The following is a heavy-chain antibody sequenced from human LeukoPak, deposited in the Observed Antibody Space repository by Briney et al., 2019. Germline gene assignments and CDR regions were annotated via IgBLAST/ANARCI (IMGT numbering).Heavy chain of an antibody. V-gene: IGHV4-59*01. D-gene: IGHD4-23*01. Sequence: SETLSLTCTVSGGSISSYYWSWIWQPPGKGLEWIGYIYYSGSTNYNPSLKSRVTISVDTSKNQFSLKLSSVTAADTAVYYCAREGGKNWFDPWGQGTLVTVSS. CDR2: IYYSGST. CDR1: GGSISSYY. CDR3: AREGGKNWFDP. J-gene: IGHJ5*02.